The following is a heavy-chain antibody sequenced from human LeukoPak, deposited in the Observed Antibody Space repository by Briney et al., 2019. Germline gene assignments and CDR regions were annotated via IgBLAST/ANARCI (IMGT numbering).Heavy chain of an antibody. CDR1: GFTFSSYA. CDR3: AKDIQGAN. V-gene: IGHV3-23*01. Sequence: GGSLRLSCAASGFTFSSYAMSWVRQAPGKGLEWVSSISASGANTYYADSVRGRFTISRGDSKNTVYLQMNSLRADDTALYYCAKDIQGANWGQGTLVTVSS. CDR2: ISASGANT. J-gene: IGHJ4*02. D-gene: IGHD5-18*01.